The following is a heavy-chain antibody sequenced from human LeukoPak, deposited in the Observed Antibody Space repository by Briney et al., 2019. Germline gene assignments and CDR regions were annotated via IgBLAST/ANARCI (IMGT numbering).Heavy chain of an antibody. Sequence: QAGGSLRLSCAASGFPFSSYAMNWVRQAPGKGLEWVAVISYDGTNKNYADSVKGRFTVSRDNSKNTLYLQINSLRAEDTAVYYCAKAHRDWYLGVFQIWGQGTMVTVSS. V-gene: IGHV3-30-3*01. CDR3: AKAHRDWYLGVFQI. CDR2: ISYDGTNK. J-gene: IGHJ3*02. CDR1: GFPFSSYA. D-gene: IGHD3-9*01.